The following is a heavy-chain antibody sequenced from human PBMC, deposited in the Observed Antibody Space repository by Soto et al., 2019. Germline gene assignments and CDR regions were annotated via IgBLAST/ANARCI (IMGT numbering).Heavy chain of an antibody. D-gene: IGHD2-21*02. J-gene: IGHJ3*02. CDR1: GYSISSGFY. CDR3: ARDRNAVDCGGDCYRNDAFDI. Sequence: PSETLSLTCAVSGYSISSGFYWAWIRQTPGKGLEWIGSVYQTVSASYNPSLQSRVTISVDIAKNHFSLELKSVTAADTAVYYCARDRNAVDCGGDCYRNDAFDIWGQGTMVTVSS. CDR2: VYQTVSA. V-gene: IGHV4-38-2*02.